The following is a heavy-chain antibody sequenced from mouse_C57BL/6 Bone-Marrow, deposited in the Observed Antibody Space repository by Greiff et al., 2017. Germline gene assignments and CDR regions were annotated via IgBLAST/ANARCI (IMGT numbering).Heavy chain of an antibody. J-gene: IGHJ3*01. CDR1: GYTFTSYW. V-gene: IGHV1-59*01. Sequence: QVQLQQPGAELVRPGTSVKLSCKASGYTFTSYWMHWVKQRPGQGLEWIGVIDPSDSYTNYNQKFKVKATLTVDTSSSTAYMQLSSLTSEDSAVYYCAREDYWGQGTLVTVSA. CDR3: AREDY. CDR2: IDPSDSYT.